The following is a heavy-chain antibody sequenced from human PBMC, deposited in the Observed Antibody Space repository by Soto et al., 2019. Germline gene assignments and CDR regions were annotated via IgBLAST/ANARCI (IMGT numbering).Heavy chain of an antibody. CDR3: ARDRGYSGSSYIDY. D-gene: IGHD1-26*01. Sequence: GGSLRLSCAASGFTFSSYSMHWVRQAPGKGLEWVAVISYDGRNKYYPDSVKGRFTISRDNSKNTLYLQMNSLRAEDTAVYYCARDRGYSGSSYIDYWGQGTLVTVSS. CDR2: ISYDGRNK. J-gene: IGHJ4*02. V-gene: IGHV3-30*04. CDR1: GFTFSSYS.